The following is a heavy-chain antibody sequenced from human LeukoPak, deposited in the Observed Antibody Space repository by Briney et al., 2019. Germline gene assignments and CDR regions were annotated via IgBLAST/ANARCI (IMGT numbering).Heavy chain of an antibody. V-gene: IGHV4-4*09. D-gene: IGHD1-26*01. CDR2: IHSSGGS. CDR3: ARLGSYHDF. J-gene: IGHJ4*02. Sequence: PSEALSLTCTVSGASISNYYWSWIRQTPEKGLEWMGHIHSSGGSSYYPSLKSRLTLSIDTSRNQLSLKLPSVTAADTAVYFCARLGSYHDFWGQGPLVSVSS. CDR1: GASISNYY.